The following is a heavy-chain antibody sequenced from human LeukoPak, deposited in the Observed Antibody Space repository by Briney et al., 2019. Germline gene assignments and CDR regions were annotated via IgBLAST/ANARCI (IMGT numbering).Heavy chain of an antibody. CDR1: GFTFSSYS. J-gene: IGHJ5*02. V-gene: IGHV3-21*01. CDR3: AREFEQYYDFWSGYGSGNWFDP. Sequence: PGGSLRLSCAASGFTFSSYSMNWVRQAPGKGLEWVSSISSSSSYIYYADSVKGRFTISRDNAKNSLYLQMNSLRAEDTAVYYCAREFEQYYDFWSGYGSGNWFDPWGQGTLVTVSS. CDR2: ISSSSSYI. D-gene: IGHD3-3*01.